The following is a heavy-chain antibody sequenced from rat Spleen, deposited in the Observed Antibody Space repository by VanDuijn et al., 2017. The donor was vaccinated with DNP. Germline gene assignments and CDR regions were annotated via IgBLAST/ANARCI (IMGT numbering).Heavy chain of an antibody. Sequence: EVQLVESDGGLVQPGRSLKLSCAASGFTFSDYYMAWVRQAPTKGLEWVATISYDGSSTYYRASVKGRFTISRDNAKSTLYLQMDSLRSEDTATYYCAREYTTDYSFDYWGQGVMVTVSS. CDR3: AREYTTDYSFDY. J-gene: IGHJ2*01. V-gene: IGHV5-29*01. D-gene: IGHD1-6*01. CDR1: GFTFSDYY. CDR2: ISYDGSST.